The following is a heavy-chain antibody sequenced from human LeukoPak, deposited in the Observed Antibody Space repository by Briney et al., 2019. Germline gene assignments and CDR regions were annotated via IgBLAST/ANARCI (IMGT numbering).Heavy chain of an antibody. D-gene: IGHD2-15*01. CDR1: GFTFSSYS. J-gene: IGHJ6*03. V-gene: IGHV3-21*04. Sequence: GGSLRLSCAASGFTFSSYSMNWVRQAPGKGLEWVSSISSSSSYIYYADSVKGRFTISRDNAKNSLYLQMNSLRAEDTALYYCARVSPLYCSGGSCHYYYYYMDVWGKGTTVTVSS. CDR3: ARVSPLYCSGGSCHYYYYYMDV. CDR2: ISSSSSYI.